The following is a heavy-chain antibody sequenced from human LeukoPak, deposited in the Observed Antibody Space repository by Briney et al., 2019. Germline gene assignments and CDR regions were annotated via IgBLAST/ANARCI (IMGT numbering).Heavy chain of an antibody. Sequence: GGSLRLSCAASGFTFSSYWMSWVRQAPGKGLEWVANIKQDGSEKYYVDSVKGRFTISRDNAKNSLYLQMNSLGAEDTAVYYCARDGLLGYCSSTSCYGLDYWGQGTLVTVSS. CDR2: IKQDGSEK. CDR1: GFTFSSYW. CDR3: ARDGLLGYCSSTSCYGLDY. D-gene: IGHD2-2*01. J-gene: IGHJ4*02. V-gene: IGHV3-7*01.